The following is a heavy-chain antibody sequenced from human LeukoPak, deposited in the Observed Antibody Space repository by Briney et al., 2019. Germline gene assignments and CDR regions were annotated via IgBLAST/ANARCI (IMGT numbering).Heavy chain of an antibody. CDR3: ARASLGWFDP. CDR1: GFTFSSHW. J-gene: IGHJ5*02. CDR2: IDQDGSDK. D-gene: IGHD7-27*01. Sequence: GGSLRLSCAASGFTFSSHWMSWVRQAPGKGLEWVASIDQDGSDKFSMGSVRGRFTISRDNARNSMYLQMSSLRAEDTAVYYCARASLGWFDPWGQGTLVTVSS. V-gene: IGHV3-7*01.